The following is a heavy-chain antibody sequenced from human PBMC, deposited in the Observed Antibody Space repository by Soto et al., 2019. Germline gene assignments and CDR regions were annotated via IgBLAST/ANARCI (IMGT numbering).Heavy chain of an antibody. Sequence: PSETLSLTCTVSGGSISSGGYYWSWIRQHPGKGLEWIGYIYYSGSTYYNPSLKSRVTISIDKSKNQFSLKLSSVTAADTAVYYCARYDYDNIIYSVDYWGQGALVTVSS. V-gene: IGHV4-31*03. CDR3: ARYDYDNIIYSVDY. CDR2: IYYSGST. J-gene: IGHJ4*02. CDR1: GGSISSGGYY. D-gene: IGHD3-22*01.